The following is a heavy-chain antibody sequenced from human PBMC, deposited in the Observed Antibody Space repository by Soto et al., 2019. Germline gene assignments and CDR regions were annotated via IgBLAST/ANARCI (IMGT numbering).Heavy chain of an antibody. Sequence: PGGSLRLSCAASGFIFSTYGMHWVRQAPGKGLEWVAVIWHDGSNKYYPDSVKGRFTISRDNSKDMLYLQMNSLRAEDTAVYYCARAVGPFDYWSLGTLVTVSS. V-gene: IGHV3-33*01. CDR2: IWHDGSNK. CDR1: GFIFSTYG. J-gene: IGHJ4*02. D-gene: IGHD3-16*01. CDR3: ARAVGPFDY.